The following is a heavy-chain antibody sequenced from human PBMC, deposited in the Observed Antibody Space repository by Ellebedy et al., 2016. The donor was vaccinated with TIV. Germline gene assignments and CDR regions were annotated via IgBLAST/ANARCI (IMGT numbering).Heavy chain of an antibody. CDR3: AKDRDYGDYAGQDY. D-gene: IGHD4-17*01. V-gene: IGHV3-30*18. CDR2: ISYDGSNK. CDR1: GFTFSSYG. Sequence: PGGSLRLSCAASGFTFSSYGMHWVRQAPGKGLEWVAVISYDGSNKYYADSVKGRFTISRDNSKNTLYLQMNSLRAEDTAVYYCAKDRDYGDYAGQDYWGQGTLVTVSS. J-gene: IGHJ4*02.